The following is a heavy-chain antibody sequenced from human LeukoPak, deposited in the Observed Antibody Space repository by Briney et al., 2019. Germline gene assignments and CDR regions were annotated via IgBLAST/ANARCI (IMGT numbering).Heavy chain of an antibody. CDR1: GGTFSSYA. CDR2: IIPIFGTA. V-gene: IGHV1-69*01. Sequence: SVKVSCKASGGTFSSYAISWVRQAPGQGLEWMGGIIPIFGTANYAQKFQGRVTITADESTSTAYMELSSLRSEDTAVYYCASWMGVVVITEYYYGMDVWGQGTTVTVSS. J-gene: IGHJ6*02. CDR3: ASWMGVVVITEYYYGMDV. D-gene: IGHD3-22*01.